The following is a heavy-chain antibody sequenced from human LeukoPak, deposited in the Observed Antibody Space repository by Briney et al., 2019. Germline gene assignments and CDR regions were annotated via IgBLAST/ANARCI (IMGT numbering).Heavy chain of an antibody. CDR2: INHSGST. V-gene: IGHV4-34*01. CDR1: GGSFSGYY. D-gene: IGHD3-10*01. CDR3: AIGFGEDYYYYYMDV. J-gene: IGHJ6*03. Sequence: SETLSLTCAVYGGSFSGYYWSWIRQPPGKGLEWIGEINHSGSTNYNPSLKSRVTISVDTSKNQFSLKLSSVTAADTAVYYCAIGFGEDYYYYYMDVWGKGTTVTVSS.